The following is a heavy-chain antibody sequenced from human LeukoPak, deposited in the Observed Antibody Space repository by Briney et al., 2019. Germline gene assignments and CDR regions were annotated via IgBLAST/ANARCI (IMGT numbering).Heavy chain of an antibody. J-gene: IGHJ4*02. CDR2: ISSNGGST. D-gene: IGHD5-12*01. Sequence: GGSLRLSCAASGFTFSSYAMHWVRQAPGKGLEYVSAISSNGGSTYYANSVKGRFTISRDNSKNALYLQMGSLRAEGMAVYYCAGGKWLRSKHFDYWGQGTLVTVSS. CDR3: AGGKWLRSKHFDY. CDR1: GFTFSSYA. V-gene: IGHV3-64*01.